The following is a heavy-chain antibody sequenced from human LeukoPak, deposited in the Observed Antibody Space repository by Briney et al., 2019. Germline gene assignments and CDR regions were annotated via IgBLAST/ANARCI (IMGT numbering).Heavy chain of an antibody. CDR2: ISPSGGST. CDR1: GFTFTSYY. D-gene: IGHD6-6*01. CDR3: ASTIAARLDC. J-gene: IGHJ4*02. V-gene: IGHV1-46*01. Sequence: GASVKVSCKASGFTFTSYYIHWVRQAPRQGLEWMGEISPSGGSTRYAQKFQGRVTMTRDMSASTVDMELSSLRSEDTAVYYCASTIAARLDCWGQGTRVTVNS.